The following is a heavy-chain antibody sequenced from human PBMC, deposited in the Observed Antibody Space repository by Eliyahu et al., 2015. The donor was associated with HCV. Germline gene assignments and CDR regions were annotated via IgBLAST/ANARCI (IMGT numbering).Heavy chain of an antibody. V-gene: IGHV3-33*01. J-gene: IGHJ3*02. CDR1: GFXFRNYA. D-gene: IGHD1-26*01. CDR2: LWHDGTNE. Sequence: QVQLVESGGGVVQPGXSLRLSCAXSGFXFRNYAMHWVRQAPGKGLEWVAFLWHDGTNEKYGDSVKGRFTISRDNSENTVYLQMNNLRPDDTAMYFCAGDPPYSGYAFEIWGQGTMVNVSS. CDR3: AGDPPYSGYAFEI.